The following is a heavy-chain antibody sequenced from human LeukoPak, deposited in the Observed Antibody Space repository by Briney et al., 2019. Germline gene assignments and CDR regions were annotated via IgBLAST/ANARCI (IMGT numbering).Heavy chain of an antibody. V-gene: IGHV3-30*04. D-gene: IGHD3-22*01. CDR1: GFTFSSYA. J-gene: IGHJ5*02. CDR2: ISYDGGNK. CDR3: ARDPPLYYYDSSGYYDFDP. Sequence: GGSLRLSCAASGFTFSSYAMHWVRQAPGKGLEWVAVISYDGGNKYYADSVKGRFTISRDNAKNSLYLQMNSLRAEDTAVYYCARDPPLYYYDSSGYYDFDPWGQGTLVTVSS.